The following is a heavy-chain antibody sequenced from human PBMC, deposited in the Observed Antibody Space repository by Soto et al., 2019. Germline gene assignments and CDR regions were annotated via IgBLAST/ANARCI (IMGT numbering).Heavy chain of an antibody. CDR1: GYTFTGYY. Sequence: ASVKVSCKASGYTFTGYYMHWVRQAPGQGLEWMGWINPNSGGTNYAQKLQGRVTITRDTSISTAYMELSRLRFDDTDVYYCARDLQYCTNGVCYTQYSGMEVWG. D-gene: IGHD2-8*01. CDR2: INPNSGGT. J-gene: IGHJ6*02. V-gene: IGHV1-2*02. CDR3: ARDLQYCTNGVCYTQYSGMEV.